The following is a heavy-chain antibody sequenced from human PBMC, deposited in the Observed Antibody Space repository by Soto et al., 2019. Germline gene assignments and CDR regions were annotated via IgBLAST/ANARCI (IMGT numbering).Heavy chain of an antibody. D-gene: IGHD5-12*01. CDR2: IYYSGST. V-gene: IGHV4-31*03. CDR3: AREGGSYSGYGTPSFDI. J-gene: IGHJ3*02. Sequence: PSETLSLTCTVSGGSISSGGYYWSWIRQHPGKGLEWIGYIYYSGSTYYNPSLKSRVTISVDTSKNQFSLKLSSVTAAATAVYYCAREGGSYSGYGTPSFDIWGQGTMVTVSS. CDR1: GGSISSGGYY.